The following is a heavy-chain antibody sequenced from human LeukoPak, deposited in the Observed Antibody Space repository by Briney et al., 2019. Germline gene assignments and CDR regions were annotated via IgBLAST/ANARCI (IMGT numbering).Heavy chain of an antibody. CDR3: ARRLTGYYRGYYFDY. CDR2: INHSGSA. CDR1: GGSFSGYY. D-gene: IGHD3-9*01. V-gene: IGHV4-34*01. J-gene: IGHJ4*02. Sequence: PSETLSLTCAVYGGSFSGYYWSWIRQPPGKGLEWIGEINHSGSANYNPSLKSRVTISVDTSKNQFSLKLSSVTAADTAVYYCARRLTGYYRGYYFDYWGQGTLVTVSS.